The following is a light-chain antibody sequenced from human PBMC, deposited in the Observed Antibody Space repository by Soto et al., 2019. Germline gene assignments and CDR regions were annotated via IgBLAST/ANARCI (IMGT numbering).Light chain of an antibody. CDR2: GAS. CDR3: HQYNYWPT. V-gene: IGKV3-15*01. CDR1: QTVRNN. J-gene: IGKJ1*01. Sequence: EIVLTQSPATLSLSPGERATLSCRASQTVRNNYLAWYQQKPGQSPRLLIYGASTRATGIPVRFSGSGSGTEFTLTISSLQSEDFAVYYCHQYNYWPTFGQGTKVDIK.